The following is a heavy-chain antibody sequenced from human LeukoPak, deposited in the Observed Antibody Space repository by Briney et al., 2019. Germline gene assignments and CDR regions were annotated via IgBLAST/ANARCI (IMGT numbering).Heavy chain of an antibody. J-gene: IGHJ4*02. CDR1: GGSISSSSYY. V-gene: IGHV4-39*07. D-gene: IGHD6-25*01. CDR2: IYYSGST. CDR3: ARWSVGAATPPNLYFDY. Sequence: SETLSLTCTVSGGSISSSSYYWGWIRQPPGKGLEWIGSIYYSGSTYYNPSLKSRVTISVDTSKNQFSLKLSSVTAADTAVYYCARWSVGAATPPNLYFDYWGQGTLVTVSS.